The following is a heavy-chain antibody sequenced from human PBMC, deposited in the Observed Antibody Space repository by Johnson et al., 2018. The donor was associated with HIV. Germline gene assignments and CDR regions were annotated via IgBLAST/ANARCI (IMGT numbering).Heavy chain of an antibody. CDR2: ISNDGSCQ. V-gene: IGHV3-30*04. D-gene: IGHD6-13*01. CDR1: GFSISNYA. J-gene: IGHJ3*02. CDR3: ARDQAYRSSWAFSFDI. Sequence: QVQLVESGGGLVQPGGSLRLACVTSGFSISNYAMHWVRQAPGKGLEWVAVISNDGSCQYYTDSVKGRFTISRDNSKNTVFLQMNSLRSDDTAVYFCARDQAYRSSWAFSFDIWGQGTMVTVSS.